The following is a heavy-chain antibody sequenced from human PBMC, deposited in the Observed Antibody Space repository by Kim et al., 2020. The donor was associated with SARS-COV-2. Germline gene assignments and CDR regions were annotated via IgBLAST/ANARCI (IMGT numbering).Heavy chain of an antibody. CDR3: ARDMAAAGTNYYYYGMDV. J-gene: IGHJ6*02. D-gene: IGHD6-13*01. Sequence: GRFTISRDNAKNTLYLQMNGLGAEDTAVYYCARDMAAAGTNYYYYGMDVWGQGTTVTVSS. V-gene: IGHV3-11*06.